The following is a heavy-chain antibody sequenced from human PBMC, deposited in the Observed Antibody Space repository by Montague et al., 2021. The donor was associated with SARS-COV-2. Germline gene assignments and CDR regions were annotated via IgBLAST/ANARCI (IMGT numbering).Heavy chain of an antibody. V-gene: IGHV4-34*01. CDR1: GGSFSGCY. Sequence: SETLSLTCAVYGGSFSGCYWNWIRQPPGKGLEWIGEINHSGSAKYNPSLKRRVTISVDTSKNQFSLKLNSVTAADTAVYYCARLGEGVVPAPILGVGPYYSYFYMDVWGKGATVTVSS. CDR3: ARLGEGVVPAPILGVGPYYSYFYMDV. CDR2: INHSGSA. D-gene: IGHD2-2*02. J-gene: IGHJ6*03.